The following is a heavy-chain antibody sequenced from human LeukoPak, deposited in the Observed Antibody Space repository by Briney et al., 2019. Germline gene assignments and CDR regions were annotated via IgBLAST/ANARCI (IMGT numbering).Heavy chain of an antibody. Sequence: GGPLRLSCAASGFTLSSYSMNWVRQAPGKGLEWVSHITASGTAMFYADSVEGRFTISRDNAKNSLYLQMNSLRDEDTAVYYCASSGSYRFDYWGQGTLVTVSS. CDR2: ITASGTAM. D-gene: IGHD1-26*01. CDR3: ASSGSYRFDY. V-gene: IGHV3-48*02. CDR1: GFTLSSYS. J-gene: IGHJ4*02.